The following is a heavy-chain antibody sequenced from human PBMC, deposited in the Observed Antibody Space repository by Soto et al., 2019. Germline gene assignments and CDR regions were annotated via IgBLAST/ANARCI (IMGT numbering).Heavy chain of an antibody. Sequence: SVKVSCKASGGTFSSYAISWVRQAPGQGLEWMGGIIPIFGTANYAQKFQGRVTITADESTSTAYMELSSLRSEDTAVYYCASLVRGVIGYFDYWGQGTLVTVS. CDR3: ASLVRGVIGYFDY. CDR2: IIPIFGTA. D-gene: IGHD3-10*01. J-gene: IGHJ4*02. CDR1: GGTFSSYA. V-gene: IGHV1-69*13.